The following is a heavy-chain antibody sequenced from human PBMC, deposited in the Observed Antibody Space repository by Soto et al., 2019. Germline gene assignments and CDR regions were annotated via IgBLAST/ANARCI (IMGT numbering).Heavy chain of an antibody. J-gene: IGHJ3*02. Sequence: QVQLVQSGAEVKKPGSSVKVSCKASGGTFSSYTISWVRQAPGQGLEWMGRIIPILGIANYAQKFQGRVTITADKSTSTAYMELSSLRSEDTAVYYCARLIVGATTIAFDIWCQGTMVTVSS. V-gene: IGHV1-69*02. D-gene: IGHD1-26*01. CDR2: IIPILGIA. CDR3: ARLIVGATTIAFDI. CDR1: GGTFSSYT.